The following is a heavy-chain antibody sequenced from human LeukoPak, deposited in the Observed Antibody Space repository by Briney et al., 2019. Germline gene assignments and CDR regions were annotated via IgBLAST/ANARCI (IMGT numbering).Heavy chain of an antibody. J-gene: IGHJ4*02. D-gene: IGHD6-13*01. V-gene: IGHV3-74*01. CDR2: ISPDGSTT. CDR3: VRGSSTWSPLGDY. Sequence: GGSLRFSCAASGFTFITYWMHWVRQARGQGPVWVSRISPDGSTTTYADSVRGRFSISRDNAKNTLYMQMNSLRVDDTAVYYCVRGSSTWSPLGDYWGQGTLVTVST. CDR1: GFTFITYW.